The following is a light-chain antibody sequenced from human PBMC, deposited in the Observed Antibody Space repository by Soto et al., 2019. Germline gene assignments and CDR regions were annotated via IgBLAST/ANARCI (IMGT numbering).Light chain of an antibody. J-gene: IGKJ1*01. V-gene: IGKV1-5*01. CDR1: QSISSW. CDR3: QQDNNYSPST. Sequence: DIQMTQSPSTLSASVGDRVTITCRASQSISSWLAWYQQKPGKAPKLLIYDASSLESGVPSRFSGSGSGTEFTLTISSLQPYDFATYDGQQDNNYSPSTLGQGTKA. CDR2: DAS.